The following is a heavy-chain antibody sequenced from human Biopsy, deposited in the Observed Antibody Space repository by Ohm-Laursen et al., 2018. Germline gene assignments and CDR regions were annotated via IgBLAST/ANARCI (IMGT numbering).Heavy chain of an antibody. Sequence: SVKVSCKASGGAFSSFGISWVRQAPGQGLEWMGEINSMFGTTNYAQTFQGRVTITADESTSTAYMEVSSLRSEDTAVYYCAKRGVERGRPLAYWGQGTLVTVSS. CDR2: INSMFGTT. J-gene: IGHJ4*02. D-gene: IGHD1-1*01. CDR3: AKRGVERGRPLAY. CDR1: GGAFSSFG. V-gene: IGHV1-69*13.